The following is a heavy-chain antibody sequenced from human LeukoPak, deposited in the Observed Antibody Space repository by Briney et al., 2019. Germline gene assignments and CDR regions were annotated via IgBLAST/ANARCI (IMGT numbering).Heavy chain of an antibody. CDR3: ARHEGGMDV. V-gene: IGHV5-51*01. Sequence: GESPKISCKGSGYTFTSNWVAWVRPMPGKGLEWMGSIYPGDSDTRNSPSFQGQVTISADKSISTAYLQWSSLKASDSAMYYCARHEGGMDVWGQGTTVTVSS. CDR1: GYTFTSNW. CDR2: IYPGDSDT. J-gene: IGHJ6*02.